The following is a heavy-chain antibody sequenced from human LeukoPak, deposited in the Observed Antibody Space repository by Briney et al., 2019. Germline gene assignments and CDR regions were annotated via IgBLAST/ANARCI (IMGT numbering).Heavy chain of an antibody. CDR2: MNPNSGNT. CDR1: GYTFTSYD. V-gene: IGHV1-8*01. Sequence: ASVKVSCKASGYTFTSYDINWVRQATGQGLEWVGWMNPNSGNTGYAQKFQGRVTMTRNTSISTAYMELSSLRSEDTAVYYCARAGDDFWSGYYADYWGQGTLVTLSS. CDR3: ARAGDDFWSGYYADY. D-gene: IGHD3-3*01. J-gene: IGHJ4*02.